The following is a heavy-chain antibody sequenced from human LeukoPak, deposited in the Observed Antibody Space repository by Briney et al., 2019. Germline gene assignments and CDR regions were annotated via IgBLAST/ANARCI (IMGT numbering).Heavy chain of an antibody. D-gene: IGHD4-17*01. CDR1: GFTVSSNY. Sequence: PGGSLRLSCAASGFTVSSNYMNWVRQAPGKGLEWVSVIYSSGSTYYADSVKGRSTISRDNSKNTLYLQMNSLRAEDTDVYYCARDLYGVSHDYWGQGTLVTVSS. CDR2: IYSSGST. V-gene: IGHV3-53*01. CDR3: ARDLYGVSHDY. J-gene: IGHJ4*02.